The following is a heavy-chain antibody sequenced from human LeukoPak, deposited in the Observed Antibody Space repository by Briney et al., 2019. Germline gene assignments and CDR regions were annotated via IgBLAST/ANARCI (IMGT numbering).Heavy chain of an antibody. J-gene: IGHJ3*01. CDR2: IWYDGSNK. Sequence: PGRSLRLSCAASGFTFSSYGMHWVRQAPGKGLEWVAVIWYDGSNKYYADSVKGRFTISRDNSKNTLYLQMNSLRAEDTAVYYCAKDGEWEPHTPMTWGQGTMVTVSS. CDR1: GFTFSSYG. CDR3: AKDGEWEPHTPMT. V-gene: IGHV3-33*06. D-gene: IGHD1-26*01.